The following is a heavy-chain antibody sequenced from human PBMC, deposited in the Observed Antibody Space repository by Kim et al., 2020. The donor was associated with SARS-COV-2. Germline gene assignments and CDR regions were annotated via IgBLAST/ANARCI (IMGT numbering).Heavy chain of an antibody. J-gene: IGHJ6*02. CDR2: IYSGGST. CDR1: GFTVSSNY. D-gene: IGHD3-16*02. Sequence: GGSLRLSCAASGFTVSSNYMSWVRQAPGKGLEWVSLIYSGGSTYYADSVKGRFTVSRDNSKNTLYLQMNSLRPEDTAVYYCARDRVRLDYGMDVWGQGTTVTVSS. CDR3: ARDRVRLDYGMDV. V-gene: IGHV3-66*02.